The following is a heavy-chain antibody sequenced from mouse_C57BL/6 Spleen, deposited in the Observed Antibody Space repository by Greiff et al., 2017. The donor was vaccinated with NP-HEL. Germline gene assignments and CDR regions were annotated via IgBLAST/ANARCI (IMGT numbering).Heavy chain of an antibody. V-gene: IGHV1-26*01. CDR1: GYTFTDYY. Sequence: EVQLQQSGPELVKPGASVKISCKASGYTFTDYYMNWVKQSHGKSLEWIGDINPNNGGTSYNQKFKGKATLTVDKSSSTAYMELRSLTSEDSAVYYWARYSNYVYAMDYWGQGTSVTVSS. CDR2: INPNNGGT. J-gene: IGHJ4*01. D-gene: IGHD2-5*01. CDR3: ARYSNYVYAMDY.